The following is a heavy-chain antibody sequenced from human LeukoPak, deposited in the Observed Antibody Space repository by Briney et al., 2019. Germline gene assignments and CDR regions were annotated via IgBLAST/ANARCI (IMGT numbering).Heavy chain of an antibody. CDR1: GFTLSNYP. Sequence: GGSLRLSCAASGFTLSNYPMGWVRQAPVKGLEWLSAIGEEKSGSWTKSADSVKGRFTISRDNSGNTLYLQMDSLTVEDTAVYYCAKAGVISGWDYWGQGTLVTVSS. D-gene: IGHD3-3*02. CDR3: AKAGVISGWDY. V-gene: IGHV3-23*01. CDR2: IGEEKSGSWT. J-gene: IGHJ4*02.